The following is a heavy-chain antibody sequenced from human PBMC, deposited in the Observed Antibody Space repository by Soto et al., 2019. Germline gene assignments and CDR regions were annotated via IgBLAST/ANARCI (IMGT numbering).Heavy chain of an antibody. CDR3: ARGYKSMVVDY. CDR1: DCSISSYY. Sequence: PSETLSLTCTVSDCSISSYYWSWIRQPPGKGLEWIGYIYYSGSTNYNPSLKSRVTISVDTSKNQLSLKLSSVTAADTAVYYCARGYKSMVVDYWGQGILVTVSS. V-gene: IGHV4-59*01. CDR2: IYYSGST. D-gene: IGHD3-10*01. J-gene: IGHJ4*02.